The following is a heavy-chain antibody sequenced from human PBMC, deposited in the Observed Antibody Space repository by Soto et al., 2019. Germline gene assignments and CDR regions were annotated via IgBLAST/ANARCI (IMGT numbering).Heavy chain of an antibody. D-gene: IGHD3-10*01. CDR2: IIPIAATA. J-gene: IGHJ5*02. V-gene: IGHV1-69*08. CDR3: ARGSTIVRGAPSWFDP. CDR1: GGTFSRYT. Sequence: QVQLVQSGAEVKKPGSSVKVSCKASGGTFSRYTINWVRQAPGQGLEWMGRIIPIAATANYTQKFQGRVTITVDKSSTPAYMGLGSLRSDDTSVYYCARGSTIVRGAPSWFDPWGQGTLVTVSS.